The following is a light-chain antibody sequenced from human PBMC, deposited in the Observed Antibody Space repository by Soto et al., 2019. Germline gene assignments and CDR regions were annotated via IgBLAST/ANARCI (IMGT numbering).Light chain of an antibody. CDR2: EVS. CDR3: CSCTSCRPLYV. Sequence: QSALTQPASVSGSPGQSITISCTGTSSDVGGYNYVSWYQQHPGKAPKLMIYEVSNRPSGVSNRFSGSKSGNTASLTISGRQAEDAADYYSCSCTSCRPLYVFGSGTKVTVL. V-gene: IGLV2-14*01. CDR1: SSDVGGYNY. J-gene: IGLJ1*01.